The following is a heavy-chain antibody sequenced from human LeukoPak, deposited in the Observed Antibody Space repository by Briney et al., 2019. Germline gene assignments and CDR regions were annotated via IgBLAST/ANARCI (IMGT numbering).Heavy chain of an antibody. Sequence: SETLSLTCTVSGGSISSYYWSWIRQPAGKGLEWIGRIYTSGSTNYNSSLKSRVAMSADTSKNQFSLKLSSVTAADTAVYYCARDWYSSGWLIDYWGQGTLVTVSS. D-gene: IGHD6-19*01. V-gene: IGHV4-4*07. CDR1: GGSISSYY. CDR2: IYTSGST. CDR3: ARDWYSSGWLIDY. J-gene: IGHJ4*02.